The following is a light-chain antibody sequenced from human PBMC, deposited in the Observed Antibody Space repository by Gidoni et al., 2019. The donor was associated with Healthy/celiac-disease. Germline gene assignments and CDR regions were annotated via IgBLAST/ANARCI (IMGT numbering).Light chain of an antibody. CDR3: QQYGSSPPYS. Sequence: EILLTQSPGTLSLSPGERATLSCRASQSVSSSYLAWYQQKPGQAPRLLIYGASSRATGLPDRFSCSGSGTDFTLTISRLEPEDFAVYYCQQYGSSPPYSFGQGTKLEIK. CDR1: QSVSSSY. V-gene: IGKV3-20*01. CDR2: GAS. J-gene: IGKJ2*03.